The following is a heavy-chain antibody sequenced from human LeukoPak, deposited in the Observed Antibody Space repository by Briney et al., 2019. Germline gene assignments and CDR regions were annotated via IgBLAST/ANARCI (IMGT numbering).Heavy chain of an antibody. D-gene: IGHD5-24*01. V-gene: IGHV4-59*01. CDR3: ASSFPSGMATIVH. CDR1: GGSISSYY. CDR2: IYYSGST. Sequence: SETLSLTCTVSGGSISSYYWSWIRQPPGKGLEWIGYIYYSGSTNYNPSLKSRVTISVDTSKNQFSLKLRSVTAADTAVYYCASSFPSGMATIVHWGQGTLVTVSS. J-gene: IGHJ4*02.